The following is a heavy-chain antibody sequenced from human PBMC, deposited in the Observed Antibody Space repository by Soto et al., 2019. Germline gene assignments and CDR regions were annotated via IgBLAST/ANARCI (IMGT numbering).Heavy chain of an antibody. V-gene: IGHV3-23*01. Sequence: EVQLLESGGGLVQPGGSLRLSCAASGFTFSSYAMSWVRQAPGKGLEWVSAISGSGGSTYYADSVKGRFTISRDNAKNTLYLQMNSLRAEDTAVYYCAKEGIRVLEWLFRPYYFDYWGQGTLVTVSS. CDR2: ISGSGGST. CDR1: GFTFSSYA. J-gene: IGHJ4*02. D-gene: IGHD3-3*01. CDR3: AKEGIRVLEWLFRPYYFDY.